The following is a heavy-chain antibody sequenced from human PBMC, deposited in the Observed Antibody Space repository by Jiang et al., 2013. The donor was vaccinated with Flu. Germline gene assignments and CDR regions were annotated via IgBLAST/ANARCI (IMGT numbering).Heavy chain of an antibody. CDR1: GYSISSGYY. Sequence: GSGLVKPSETLSLTCAVSGYSISSGYYWGWIRQPPGKGLEWVGSVYFSGNTYYNPSLKSRVTISVDTSKNEFSLKLNSVTAADTAVYYCAREMVDSGWLNFDYWGQGTLVTVSS. D-gene: IGHD6-19*01. CDR3: AREMVDSGWLNFDY. CDR2: VYFSGNT. V-gene: IGHV4-38-2*02. J-gene: IGHJ4*02.